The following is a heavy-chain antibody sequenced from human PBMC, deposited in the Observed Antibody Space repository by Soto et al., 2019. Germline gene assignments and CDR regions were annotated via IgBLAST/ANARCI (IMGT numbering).Heavy chain of an antibody. J-gene: IGHJ3*02. CDR1: GYTFTSYD. CDR3: AREATVTTIDAFDI. D-gene: IGHD4-17*01. V-gene: IGHV1-8*01. Sequence: ASVKVSCKASGYTFTSYDINWVRQATGQGLEWMGWMNPNSGNTGYAQKFQGRVTMTRNTSISTAYMELSSLRSEDTAVYYCAREATVTTIDAFDIWGQGTMGTVSS. CDR2: MNPNSGNT.